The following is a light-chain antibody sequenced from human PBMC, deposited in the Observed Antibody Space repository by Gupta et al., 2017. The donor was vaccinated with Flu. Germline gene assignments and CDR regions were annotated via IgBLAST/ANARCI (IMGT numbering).Light chain of an antibody. CDR3: QQYGSSPET. CDR1: QSVSSSY. Sequence: EIVLTQSPGTLSLSPGERATLSCRASQSVSSSYLAWYQLKPGQAPRLLTYGASSRATGIPDRFSGSGSGTDFTLTISRLEPEDFAVYYCQQYGSSPETFGQGTKVEIK. CDR2: GAS. V-gene: IGKV3-20*01. J-gene: IGKJ1*01.